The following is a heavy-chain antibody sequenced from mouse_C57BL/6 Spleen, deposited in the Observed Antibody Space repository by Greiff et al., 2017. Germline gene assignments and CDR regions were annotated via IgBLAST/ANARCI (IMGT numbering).Heavy chain of an antibody. Sequence: EVQLQESGGGLVKPGGSLKLSCAASGFTFSDSGMHWVRQAPEKGLEWVAYISSGSSTIYYADTVKGRFTISRDNAKNTLFLQMTSLRSEDTAMYYCARRNKEAWFAYWGQGTLVTVSA. D-gene: IGHD5-2*01. V-gene: IGHV5-17*01. CDR1: GFTFSDSG. J-gene: IGHJ3*01. CDR2: ISSGSSTI. CDR3: ARRNKEAWFAY.